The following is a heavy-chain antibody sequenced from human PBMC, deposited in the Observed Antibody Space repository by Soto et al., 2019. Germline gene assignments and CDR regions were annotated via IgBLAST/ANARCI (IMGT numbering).Heavy chain of an antibody. V-gene: IGHV4-31*03. D-gene: IGHD3-10*01. CDR3: ARFYYASGSLIVRAPDY. CDR2: IYYSGSA. CDR1: GGSISTGGYY. J-gene: IGHJ4*02. Sequence: QVQLQESGPGLVKPSQTLSLTCTVSGGSISTGGYYWSWIRQHPWKGLEWIGYIYYSGSAYYNPSLQSRLTMSVDTSKNQFSLKLNSVTAADTAVYYCARFYYASGSLIVRAPDYWGQGTLVTVSS.